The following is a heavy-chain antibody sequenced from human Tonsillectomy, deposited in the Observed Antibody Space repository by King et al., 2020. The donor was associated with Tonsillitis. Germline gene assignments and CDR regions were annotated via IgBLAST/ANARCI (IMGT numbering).Heavy chain of an antibody. Sequence: QLQESGPGLVKPSETLSLTCAVSGYSITSDFYWGWIRQPPGKGLEWIGNIYHGRSTYCNPSLKSRVTISLDTSKNQFSLKLSSVTAADTAVHYCARVYCSSTTCPIIFDYWGQGTLVTVSS. CDR3: ARVYCSSTTCPIIFDY. D-gene: IGHD2-2*01. J-gene: IGHJ4*02. CDR1: GYSITSDFY. V-gene: IGHV4-38-2*01. CDR2: IYHGRST.